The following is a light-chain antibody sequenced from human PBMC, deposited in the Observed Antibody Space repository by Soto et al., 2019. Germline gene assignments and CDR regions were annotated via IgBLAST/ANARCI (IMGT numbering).Light chain of an antibody. CDR1: QSVSSW. V-gene: IGKV1-5*03. Sequence: DIQMTQSPSTLSASVGDRVTITCRASQSVSSWLAWFQQKPGKAPKLLIYKASSLQGGVSSRFSGSGSGTEFTLTISSLQPDDFATYYCQQYKTYWTFGPGTKVEIK. J-gene: IGKJ1*01. CDR2: KAS. CDR3: QQYKTYWT.